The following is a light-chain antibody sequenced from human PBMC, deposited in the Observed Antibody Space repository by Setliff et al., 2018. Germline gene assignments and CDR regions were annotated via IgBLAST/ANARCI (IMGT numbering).Light chain of an antibody. Sequence: QSALTQPCSVSGSPGQSVTISCTGTSSDVGAYNYVSWYQQHPGKAPKLMISAVSERPSGVPDRFSGSKSGNTASLTISGLQAEDEADYYCCSYAGTNIFYVFGTGTKVTVL. J-gene: IGLJ1*01. CDR2: AVS. CDR1: SSDVGAYNY. CDR3: CSYAGTNIFYV. V-gene: IGLV2-11*01.